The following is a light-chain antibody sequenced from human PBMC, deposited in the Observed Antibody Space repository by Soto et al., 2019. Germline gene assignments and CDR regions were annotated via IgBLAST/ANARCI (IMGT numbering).Light chain of an antibody. J-gene: IGKJ1*01. CDR1: QSVISDY. CDR2: GAS. V-gene: IGKV3-20*01. Sequence: ETVLTQSPGTLSLSPGETATLSCRASQSVISDYLAWYQQKPDQAPRLVIYGASGRAAGIPDRFNGSGFGTDFTLTISRLEPEDFAVYYCQHYNNWPPWTFGQGTKVDIK. CDR3: QHYNNWPPWT.